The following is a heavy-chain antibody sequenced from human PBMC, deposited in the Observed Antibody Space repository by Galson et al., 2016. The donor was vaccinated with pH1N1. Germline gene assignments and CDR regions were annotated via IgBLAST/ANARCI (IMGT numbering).Heavy chain of an antibody. CDR1: GGSISSGNYY. CDR3: GRDGVGPTTHQ. CDR2: IYINGNT. Sequence: TLSLTCSVSGGSISSGNYYWSWIRQPAGKGLEWIGRIYINGNTIYNPSLESRATISVDTSKNQFSLRLNSVSAADTAVYYCGRDGVGPTTHQWGQGTLITVSS. J-gene: IGHJ1*01. D-gene: IGHD1-26*01. V-gene: IGHV4-61*02.